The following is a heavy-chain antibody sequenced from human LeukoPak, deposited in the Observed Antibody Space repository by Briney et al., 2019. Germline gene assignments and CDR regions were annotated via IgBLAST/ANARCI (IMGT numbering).Heavy chain of an antibody. CDR2: ISGSGENT. D-gene: IGHD1-26*01. J-gene: IGHJ5*02. Sequence: PGGSLRLSCAASGLTFRNYAMTWVRQTPGKGLEWVSVISGSGENTYYADSVKGRFTISRDNSKNTLYLQMNSLRAEDTAVYYWAIRGGGSKKGYSAPGGQGPLVPVP. CDR1: GLTFRNYA. CDR3: AIRGGGSKKGYSAP. V-gene: IGHV3-23*01.